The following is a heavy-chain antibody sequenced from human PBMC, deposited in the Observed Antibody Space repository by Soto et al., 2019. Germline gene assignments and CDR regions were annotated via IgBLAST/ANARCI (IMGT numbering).Heavy chain of an antibody. CDR1: GGSISSYY. J-gene: IGHJ5*02. V-gene: IGHV4-59*01. CDR2: IYYSGST. D-gene: IGHD5-18*01. Sequence: QVQLQESGPGLVKPSETLSLTCTVSGGSISSYYWSWIRQPPGKGLEWIGYIYYSGSTNYNPSLKIRVPISVDTSKNEFSLKLSSVTAADTAVYYCARERDNTAMVPLAWFDPWGQGTLVTVSS. CDR3: ARERDNTAMVPLAWFDP.